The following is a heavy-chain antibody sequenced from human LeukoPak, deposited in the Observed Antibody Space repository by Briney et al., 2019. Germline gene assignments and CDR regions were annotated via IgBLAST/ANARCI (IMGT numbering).Heavy chain of an antibody. J-gene: IGHJ4*02. CDR1: GGSFRGYY. CDR3: ARGAMVRGVRGDY. CDR2: INHSGST. V-gene: IGHV4-34*01. D-gene: IGHD3-10*01. Sequence: SETLSLTCAVYGGSFRGYYWSWIRQPPGKGLYGIGEINHSGSTNYNPSLKSRVTISVDTSKNQFSLKLSSVTAADTAVYYCARGAMVRGVRGDYWGQGTLVTVSS.